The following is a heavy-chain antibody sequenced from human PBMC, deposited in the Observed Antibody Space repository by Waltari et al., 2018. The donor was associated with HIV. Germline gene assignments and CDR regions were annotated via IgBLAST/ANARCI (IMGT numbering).Heavy chain of an antibody. CDR2: IKPRSGGT. Sequence: QVQLVQSGAELKKPGASVKVSCTASGYTFPDKFIHWVRQAPGQGLEWMGWIKPRSGGTKFAQKFQGWVSMTMDTSISTVYMELNRLTYEDTAIYYCAREEMKYFDLWGRGTLVTVSS. CDR3: AREEMKYFDL. CDR1: GYTFPDKF. J-gene: IGHJ2*01. V-gene: IGHV1-2*04.